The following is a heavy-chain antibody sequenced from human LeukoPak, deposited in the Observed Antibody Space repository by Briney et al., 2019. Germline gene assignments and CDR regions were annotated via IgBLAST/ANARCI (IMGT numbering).Heavy chain of an antibody. CDR2: ISGSGGST. J-gene: IGHJ4*02. V-gene: IGHV3-23*01. CDR1: GFTFGSYA. D-gene: IGHD3-22*01. Sequence: GGSLRLSCAASGFTFGSYAMSWVRQAPGKGLEWVSAISGSGGSTYYADSVKGRFTISRDNSKNTLYLQMNSLRAEDTAVYYCAKVGDYYYDSSGSLDFDYWGQGTLITVSS. CDR3: AKVGDYYYDSSGSLDFDY.